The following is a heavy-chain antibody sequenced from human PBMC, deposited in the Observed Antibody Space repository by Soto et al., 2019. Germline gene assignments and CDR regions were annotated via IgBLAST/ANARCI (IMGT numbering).Heavy chain of an antibody. J-gene: IGHJ4*02. Sequence: QVQLQESGPGLVKPSQTLSLTCTVSGGSISSGDYYWSWIRQPPGQGLEWIGYIYYSGSTYYNPSLKSRVTISVDTSKNQFSLKLSSVTAADTAVYYCARDTGNYYDSSGYPSGYFDYWGQGTLVTVSS. CDR3: ARDTGNYYDSSGYPSGYFDY. CDR1: GGSISSGDYY. D-gene: IGHD3-22*01. V-gene: IGHV4-30-4*01. CDR2: IYYSGST.